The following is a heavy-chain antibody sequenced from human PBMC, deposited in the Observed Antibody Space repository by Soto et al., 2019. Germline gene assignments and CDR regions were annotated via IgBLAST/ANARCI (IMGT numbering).Heavy chain of an antibody. V-gene: IGHV3-74*01. Sequence: PGGSLRLSCAASGFTFSGAWMHWVRQAPGKGLVWVSRISGDGDTTSYADSVKGRFTISRDNAKDTLYLQMNSLRAEDTAVYYCARAPGGYYAMDVWGQGTTVTVSS. CDR2: ISGDGDTT. D-gene: IGHD2-2*01. J-gene: IGHJ6*02. CDR1: GFTFSGAW. CDR3: ARAPGGYYAMDV.